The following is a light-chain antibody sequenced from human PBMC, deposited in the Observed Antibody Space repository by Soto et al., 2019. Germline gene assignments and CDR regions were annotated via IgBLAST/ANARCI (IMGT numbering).Light chain of an antibody. J-gene: IGKJ1*01. Sequence: DIVLTQSPGTLSVSPGERATLSCRASQSFSSNSLAWYQQKPGQAPRLLIYGTSSRATGVPDRFSGSGSVTDFTLTINRLEPEDFAVYYCHHYGTTPWTFGQGTKVEIK. V-gene: IGKV3-20*01. CDR2: GTS. CDR1: QSFSSNS. CDR3: HHYGTTPWT.